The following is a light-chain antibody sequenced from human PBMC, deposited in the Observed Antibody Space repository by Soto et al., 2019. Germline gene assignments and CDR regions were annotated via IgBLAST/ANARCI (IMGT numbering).Light chain of an antibody. V-gene: IGKV2-40*01. CDR2: TVS. CDR1: QTPLDSDGRTY. Sequence: EIVLTQTPLSLPVTPGEPASMSCRSSQTPLDSDGRTYLDWYLQKPGQSPQLLIYTVSYRASGVPDRFSGSGSGTEFTLKISRVEAEDVGVYYCMQRLEFPLTFGGGTKVEIK. J-gene: IGKJ4*01. CDR3: MQRLEFPLT.